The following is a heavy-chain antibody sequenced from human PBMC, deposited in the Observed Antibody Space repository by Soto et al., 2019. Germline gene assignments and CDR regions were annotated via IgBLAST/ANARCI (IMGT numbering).Heavy chain of an antibody. CDR2: ICQDGSET. D-gene: IGHD6-19*01. Sequence: PGGSLRLSCAASGFTFSSYWMTWVRQAPGKGLEWVANICQDGSETYYVDSVKGRFTISRDNAKDSLYLQMNSLRAEDTAVYFCARDRGSGLYRAGSDYWGQGTLVTVSS. CDR3: ARDRGSGLYRAGSDY. CDR1: GFTFSSYW. J-gene: IGHJ4*02. V-gene: IGHV3-7*01.